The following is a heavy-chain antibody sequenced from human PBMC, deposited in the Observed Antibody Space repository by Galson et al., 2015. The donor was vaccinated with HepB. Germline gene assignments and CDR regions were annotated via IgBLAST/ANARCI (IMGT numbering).Heavy chain of an antibody. CDR2: IKSKTDGGTT. J-gene: IGHJ4*02. CDR1: GFTFSNAW. Sequence: SLRLSCAASGFTFSNAWMSWVRQAPGKGLEWVGRIKSKTDGGTTDYAAPVKGRFTISRDDSKNTLYLQMNSLKTEDTAVYYCTTDSIGAAMVPGTDYWGQGTLVTVSS. CDR3: TTDSIGAAMVPGTDY. D-gene: IGHD5-18*01. V-gene: IGHV3-15*01.